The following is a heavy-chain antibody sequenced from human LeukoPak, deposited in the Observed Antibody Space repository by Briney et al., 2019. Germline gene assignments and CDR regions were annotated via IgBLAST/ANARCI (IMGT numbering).Heavy chain of an antibody. J-gene: IGHJ4*02. CDR1: GFTFSSYA. CDR3: AKEADSNAWYVDY. D-gene: IGHD6-19*01. Sequence: GGSLRLSCAVSGFTFSSYAMSWVRQAPGKGLEWVSVISGSGGTTYYADSVKGRFTISRDNSKDTLYLQMSSLRVEDTAVYYSAKEADSNAWYVDYWGQGTLGTVSS. CDR2: ISGSGGTT. V-gene: IGHV3-23*01.